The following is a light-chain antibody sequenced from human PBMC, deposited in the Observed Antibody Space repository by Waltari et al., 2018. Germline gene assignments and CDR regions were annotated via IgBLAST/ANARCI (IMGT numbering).Light chain of an antibody. Sequence: IQVTQSPSTLSASVGDRVTITFRATQSISNWLAWYQQKPGKAPKPLIYKASTLESGVPSRFSGSGSGTEFTLTISSLQPDDFATYFCQQYNNYTPKTFGQGTKVDIK. CDR3: QQYNNYTPKT. CDR1: QSISNW. V-gene: IGKV1-5*01. CDR2: KAS. J-gene: IGKJ1*01.